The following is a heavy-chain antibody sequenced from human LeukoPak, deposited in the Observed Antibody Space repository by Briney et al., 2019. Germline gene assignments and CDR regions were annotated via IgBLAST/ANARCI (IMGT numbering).Heavy chain of an antibody. J-gene: IGHJ4*02. CDR3: ARGFLEWLPDY. D-gene: IGHD3-3*01. CDR1: GFTVSSNY. V-gene: IGHV3-53*01. CDR2: IYSGGST. Sequence: GGSLSLSCAASGFTVSSNYMSWVRQAPGKGLEWVPVIYSGGSTYYADSVKGRFTISRDNSKNTLYLQMNSLRAEDTAVYYCARGFLEWLPDYWGQGTLVTVSS.